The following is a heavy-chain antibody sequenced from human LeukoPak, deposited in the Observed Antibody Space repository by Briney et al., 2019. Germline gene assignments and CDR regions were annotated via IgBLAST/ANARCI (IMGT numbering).Heavy chain of an antibody. CDR2: ISGSGGST. V-gene: IGHV3-23*01. Sequence: GGSLRLSCAASGFTFSSYAMSWVRQALGKGLEWVSAISGSGGSTYYADSVKGRFTISRDNSKNTLYLQMNSLRAEDTAVYYCASSSSWYFNWFDPWGQGTLVTVSS. CDR1: GFTFSSYA. CDR3: ASSSSWYFNWFDP. J-gene: IGHJ5*02. D-gene: IGHD6-13*01.